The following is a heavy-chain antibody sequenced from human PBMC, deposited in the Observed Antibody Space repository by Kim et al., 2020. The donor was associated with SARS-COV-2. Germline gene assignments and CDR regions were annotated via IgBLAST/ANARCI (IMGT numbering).Heavy chain of an antibody. CDR2: IYYSGST. D-gene: IGHD3-22*01. J-gene: IGHJ5*02. CDR1: GGSVSSGSYY. CDR3: ARGGLNNWFDP. V-gene: IGHV4-61*01. Sequence: SETLSLTCTVSGGSVSSGSYYWSWIRQPPGKGLEWIGYIYYSGSTNYNPSLKSRVTISVDTSKNQFSLKLSSVTAADTAVYYCARGGLNNWFDPWGQGTLLTVSS.